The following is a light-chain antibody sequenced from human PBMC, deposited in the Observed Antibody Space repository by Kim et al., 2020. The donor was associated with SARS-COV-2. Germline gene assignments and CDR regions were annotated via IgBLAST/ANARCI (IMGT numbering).Light chain of an antibody. CDR2: DNN. Sequence: GQKVTISCSGSSTNIGNNYVSWYQQLPGTASKILIYDNNKRPSGIADRFSGSKSGTSATLGITGLQTGDEADYYCGTWDSSLSAWVFGGGTQLTVL. CDR1: STNIGNNY. J-gene: IGLJ3*02. V-gene: IGLV1-51*01. CDR3: GTWDSSLSAWV.